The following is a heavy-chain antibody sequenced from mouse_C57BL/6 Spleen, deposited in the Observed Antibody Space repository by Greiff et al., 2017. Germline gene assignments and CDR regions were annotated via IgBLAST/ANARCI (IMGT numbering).Heavy chain of an antibody. V-gene: IGHV1-55*01. Sequence: VKLQESGAELVKPGASVKMSCKASGYTFTSYWITWVKQRPGQGLEWIGDIYPGSGSTNYNEKFKSKATLTVDTSSSTAYMQLSSLTSEDSAVYYCARQLRLQGYAMDYWGQGTSVTVSS. J-gene: IGHJ4*01. D-gene: IGHD3-2*02. CDR2: IYPGSGST. CDR1: GYTFTSYW. CDR3: ARQLRLQGYAMDY.